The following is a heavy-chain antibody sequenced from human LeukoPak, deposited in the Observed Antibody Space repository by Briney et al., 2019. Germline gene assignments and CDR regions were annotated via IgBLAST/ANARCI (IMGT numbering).Heavy chain of an antibody. Sequence: PGGSLRLSCTVSGFTVSSNSMSWVRQAPGKGLEWVSFIYSDNTHYSDSVKGRFTISRDNSKNTLYLQMNSLRAEDTAVYYCAKARGTDYGDYVIFDYWGQGTLVTVSS. J-gene: IGHJ4*02. CDR2: IYSDNT. CDR1: GFTVSSNS. D-gene: IGHD4-17*01. V-gene: IGHV3-53*01. CDR3: AKARGTDYGDYVIFDY.